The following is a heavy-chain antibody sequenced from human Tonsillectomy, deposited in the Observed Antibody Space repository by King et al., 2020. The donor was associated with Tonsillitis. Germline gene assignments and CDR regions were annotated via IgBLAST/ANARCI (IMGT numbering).Heavy chain of an antibody. V-gene: IGHV6-1*01. CDR2: TFYRSEWYN. J-gene: IGHJ6*02. CDR1: GDSVSSTGAA. Sequence: VQLQQSGPGLVKPSQTLSLTCAISGDSVSSTGAAWNWIRQSPSRGLEWLGRTFYRSEWYNDFLVSVKSRITINPDTSKNQFSLQLNSVTPEDTAVYYCARGKASYYGMDVWGQGTTVTVSS. CDR3: ARGKASYYGMDV.